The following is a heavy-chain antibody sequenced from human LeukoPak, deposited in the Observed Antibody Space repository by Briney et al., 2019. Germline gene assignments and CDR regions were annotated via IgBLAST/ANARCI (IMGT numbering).Heavy chain of an antibody. CDR1: GFTLSSYS. J-gene: IGHJ4*02. V-gene: IGHV3-74*01. D-gene: IGHD3-22*01. CDR2: INSDGSST. CDR3: ARTYYYDSSGYYYDY. Sequence: GGSLRLSCAASGFTLSSYSMNWVRQAPGKGLEWVSRINSDGSSTSYADSVKGRFTISRDNAKNTLYLQVNSLRAEDTAVYYCARTYYYDSSGYYYDYWGQGTLVTVSS.